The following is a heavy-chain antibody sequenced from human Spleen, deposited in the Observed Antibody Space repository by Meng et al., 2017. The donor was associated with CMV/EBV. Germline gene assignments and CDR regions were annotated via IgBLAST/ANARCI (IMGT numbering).Heavy chain of an antibody. J-gene: IGHJ4*02. CDR3: ARVANSGSYSNFDL. D-gene: IGHD3-10*01. CDR1: GGTFSSYA. Sequence: ASVKVSCKASGGTFSSYAISWVRQAPGVGLEWMGWISPYSNDPYYVQKFQGRLTLTADTSTNTADMELRSLRSDDTALYYCARVANSGSYSNFDLWGQGTLVTVSS. V-gene: IGHV1-18*01. CDR2: ISPYSNDP.